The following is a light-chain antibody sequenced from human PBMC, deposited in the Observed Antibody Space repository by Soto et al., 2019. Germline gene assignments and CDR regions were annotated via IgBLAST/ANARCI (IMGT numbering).Light chain of an antibody. CDR1: RSNIGAGHD. Sequence: QSVLTQPPSVSGAPGQRVTLSCTGSRSNIGAGHDVHWYQQLPGTAPKLLIFCNSNRPSGVPDRFSDSKSDTSASLTITGLQAEDEADYFCQSYDNSLSGYVFGTGTKLTVL. CDR2: CNS. CDR3: QSYDNSLSGYV. V-gene: IGLV1-40*01. J-gene: IGLJ1*01.